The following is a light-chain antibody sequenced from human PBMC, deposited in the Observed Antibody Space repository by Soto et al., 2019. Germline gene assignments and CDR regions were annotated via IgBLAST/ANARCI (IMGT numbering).Light chain of an antibody. J-gene: IGKJ1*01. CDR2: GTS. CDR1: QTINSDY. V-gene: IGKV3-20*01. Sequence: EIVLPQSPGTLSVSPGERATLSCRASQTINSDYLAWYQQKPGQAPSLPIYGTSSRATGIPDRFSGSGSGTDFTITIRRLEPEDSAIYYWQQYGSWTFGQGTKVEIK. CDR3: QQYGSWT.